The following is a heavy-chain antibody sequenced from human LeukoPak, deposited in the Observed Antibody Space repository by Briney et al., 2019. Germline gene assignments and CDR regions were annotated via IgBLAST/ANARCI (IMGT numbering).Heavy chain of an antibody. CDR3: ARSYGSGSSYYFDY. Sequence: GASVKVSCKASGGTFSSYAISWVRQAPGQGLEWMGGIIPIFGTANYAQKFQGRVTITADESTSTAYMELSSLRSEDTAVYYCARSYGSGSSYYFDYWGQGTLVTVSS. CDR1: GGTFSSYA. CDR2: IIPIFGTA. J-gene: IGHJ4*02. D-gene: IGHD3-10*01. V-gene: IGHV1-69*13.